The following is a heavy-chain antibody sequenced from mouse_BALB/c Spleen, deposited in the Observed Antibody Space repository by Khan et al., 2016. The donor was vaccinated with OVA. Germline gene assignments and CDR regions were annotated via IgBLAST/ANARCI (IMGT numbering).Heavy chain of an antibody. V-gene: IGHV1-4*01. Sequence: QVQLKQSGAELARPGASVKMSCKASGYTFTSHTMHWVKQRPGQGLEWIGYINPRSGYTQYNQKFNDKATLTADISSSTAYMQLSSLTSEDSAVYYCARRTTEYALDYWSHGTSVTVSS. J-gene: IGHJ4*01. CDR1: GYTFTSHT. CDR2: INPRSGYT. CDR3: ARRTTEYALDY. D-gene: IGHD2-14*01.